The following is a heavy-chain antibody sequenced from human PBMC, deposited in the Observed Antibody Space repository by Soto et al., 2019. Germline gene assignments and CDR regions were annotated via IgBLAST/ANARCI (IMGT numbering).Heavy chain of an antibody. V-gene: IGHV3-30-3*01. CDR2: ISYDGSNK. D-gene: IGHD3-10*01. CDR1: GFTFSSYA. Sequence: GGSLRLSCAASGFTFSSYAMHWVRQAPGKGLEWVAVISYDGSNKYYADSVKGRFTISRDNSKNTLYLQMNSLRSEDTAFYYCARGGGFGGLLARYGMDVWGHGTTVTVSS. CDR3: ARGGGFGGLLARYGMDV. J-gene: IGHJ6*02.